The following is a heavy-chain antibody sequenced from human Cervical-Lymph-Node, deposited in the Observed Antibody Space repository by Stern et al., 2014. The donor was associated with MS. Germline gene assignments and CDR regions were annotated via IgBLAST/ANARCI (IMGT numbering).Heavy chain of an antibody. D-gene: IGHD2-8*01. V-gene: IGHV3-30*03. CDR1: GFTFSSYG. Sequence: VQLVESGGAVVQPGRSLRLSCAASGFTFSSYGMRWVRQAPGKGLEWGTGISYDGNHKYYAASVKGRFTISRDNSKNTLHLQMNSVTPDDTAIYYCARDYEDTSMLFDHWGQGTLVTVSS. CDR2: ISYDGNHK. CDR3: ARDYEDTSMLFDH. J-gene: IGHJ4*02.